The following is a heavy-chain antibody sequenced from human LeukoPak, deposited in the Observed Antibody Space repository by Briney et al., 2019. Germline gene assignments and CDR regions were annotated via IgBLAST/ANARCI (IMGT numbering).Heavy chain of an antibody. CDR3: AKQTGYSYGSHFDY. Sequence: GGSLRLSCAASGXTFSSYAVSWVRQAPGKGREWVSAISGSGGSTYYADSVKGRFTISRDNSKNTLYLQMNSLRAEDTAVYYCAKQTGYSYGSHFDYWGQGTLVTVSS. V-gene: IGHV3-23*01. CDR2: ISGSGGST. D-gene: IGHD5-18*01. J-gene: IGHJ4*02. CDR1: GXTFSSYA.